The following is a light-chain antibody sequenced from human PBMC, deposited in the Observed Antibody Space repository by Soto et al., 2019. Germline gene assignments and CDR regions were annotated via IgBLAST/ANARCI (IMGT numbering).Light chain of an antibody. V-gene: IGLV1-47*01. CDR3: ASWDGSLSGHV. Sequence: QAVVTQPPSASGTPGQRVTLSCSGSRSNIADNNVYWYQHRPGTAPKLLIDKNNQRPSEGTVRFSASKSGTSAYLAISGLRSEDDDDFYCASWDGSLSGHVFGTGTKLTV. CDR1: RSNIADNN. CDR2: KNN. J-gene: IGLJ1*01.